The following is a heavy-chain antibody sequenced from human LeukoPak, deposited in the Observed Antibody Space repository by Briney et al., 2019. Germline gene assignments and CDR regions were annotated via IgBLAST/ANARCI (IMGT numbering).Heavy chain of an antibody. J-gene: IGHJ6*02. CDR2: ISGSGGST. D-gene: IGHD1-26*01. CDR3: AKGAVVGYYYYYGMDV. Sequence: GGSLRLSCAASGFTFNSYAMSWVREAPGKGLEWVSVISGSGGSTYYADSVKGRFTISRDNSKNTLYLQMNSLRAEDTAVYYCAKGAVVGYYYYYGMDVWGQGTTVTASS. CDR1: GFTFNSYA. V-gene: IGHV3-23*01.